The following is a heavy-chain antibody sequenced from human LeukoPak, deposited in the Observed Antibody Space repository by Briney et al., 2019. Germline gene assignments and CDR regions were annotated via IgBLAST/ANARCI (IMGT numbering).Heavy chain of an antibody. CDR2: IKSDGTA. CDR3: ARTGYSSSWFHSYNWFDP. V-gene: IGHV3-74*01. Sequence: PGGSLRLSCAASGLIFSSAWMHWVRQTPGKGPVWISRIKSDGTATYADSVRGRFTISRDNAKNTLYLQMNSLRAEDTAVYYCARTGYSSSWFHSYNWFDPWGQGTLVTVSS. D-gene: IGHD6-13*01. J-gene: IGHJ5*02. CDR1: GLIFSSAW.